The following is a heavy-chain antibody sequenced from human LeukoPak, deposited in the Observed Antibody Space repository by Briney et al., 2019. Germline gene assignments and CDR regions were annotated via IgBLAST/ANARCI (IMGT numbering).Heavy chain of an antibody. Sequence: GGSLRLSCAASGFTLSSYAMSWVRQAPGKGLKWVSAISGSGAGTHYADSVKGRFTISRDNSENTLYLQMNSLRGEDTVVYYCARDGYSGSYYRLYYFFMDVWGKGTTVTVSS. CDR2: ISGSGAGT. V-gene: IGHV3-23*01. J-gene: IGHJ6*03. CDR1: GFTLSSYA. D-gene: IGHD1-26*01. CDR3: ARDGYSGSYYRLYYFFMDV.